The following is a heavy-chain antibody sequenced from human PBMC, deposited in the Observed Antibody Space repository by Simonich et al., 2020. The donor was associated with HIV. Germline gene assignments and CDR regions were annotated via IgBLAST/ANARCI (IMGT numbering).Heavy chain of an antibody. J-gene: IGHJ1*01. Sequence: QVQLQQWGAGLLKPSETLSLTCADYGGSFSGYSWSWIRQPRGKGLEWIGEINHSGSTNYNPSLKSRVTISVDTSKNQFSLKLSSVTAADTAVYYCARLTAGGLGEYFQHWGQGTLVTVSS. D-gene: IGHD6-13*01. V-gene: IGHV4-34*01. CDR2: INHSGST. CDR1: GGSFSGYS. CDR3: ARLTAGGLGEYFQH.